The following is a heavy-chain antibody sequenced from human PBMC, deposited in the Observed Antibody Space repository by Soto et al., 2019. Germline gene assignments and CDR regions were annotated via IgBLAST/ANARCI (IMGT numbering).Heavy chain of an antibody. V-gene: IGHV3-30*18. Sequence: WLCXRLSCSSSVFTFIIYCIHLFRQAPGKGLEWVAVISYDGSNKYYADSVKGRFTISRENSKNTLYLQMNRLRAEDTAVYYCAKEAADGNGLFEYWGQGTLVKVYS. CDR3: AKEAADGNGLFEY. CDR2: ISYDGSNK. CDR1: VFTFIIYC. D-gene: IGHD6-13*01. J-gene: IGHJ4*02.